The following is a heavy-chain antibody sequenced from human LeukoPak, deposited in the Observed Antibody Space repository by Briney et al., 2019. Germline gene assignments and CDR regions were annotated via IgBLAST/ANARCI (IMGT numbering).Heavy chain of an antibody. Sequence: PSETLSLTCTVSGDSISSANYYWGWVRQPPGKGLEWIGSIYFSGSTYYNPSLKSRVTISVETSKVQFSLKLSSVTAADTAVYYCARDGRAAGTKRWFDPWGQGTLVTVSS. CDR2: IYFSGST. CDR1: GDSISSANYY. J-gene: IGHJ5*02. D-gene: IGHD6-13*01. V-gene: IGHV4-39*07. CDR3: ARDGRAAGTKRWFDP.